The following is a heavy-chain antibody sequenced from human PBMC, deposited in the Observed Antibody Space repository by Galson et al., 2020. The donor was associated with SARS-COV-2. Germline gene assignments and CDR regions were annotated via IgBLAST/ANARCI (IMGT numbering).Heavy chain of an antibody. J-gene: IGHJ4*02. D-gene: IGHD6-19*01. Sequence: GESLKISCKGSGYTFINYWIGWVRQMPGKGLEWMGMIYPGDSETRYGPSFQGQVTIPADTSISTAYLQWSSLQASDTAIYYCAGHGVADTLGVAYWGRGTQVTVAT. CDR1: GYTFINYW. CDR2: IYPGDSET. CDR3: AGHGVADTLGVAY. V-gene: IGHV5-51*01.